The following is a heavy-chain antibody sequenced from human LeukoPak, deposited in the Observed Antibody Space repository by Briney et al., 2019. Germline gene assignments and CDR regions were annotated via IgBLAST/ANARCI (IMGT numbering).Heavy chain of an antibody. J-gene: IGHJ4*02. D-gene: IGHD6-19*01. CDR3: ARVPFSGWYYFDY. CDR2: IYYSGST. CDR1: GGSISSSSFY. Sequence: PSETLSLTCTVSGGSISSSSFYWGWIRQPPGKGLEWIGSIYYSGSTYYNPSLKSRVTISVDTSKNQFSLKLSSVTAADTAVYYCARVPFSGWYYFDYWGQGTLVTVSS. V-gene: IGHV4-39*07.